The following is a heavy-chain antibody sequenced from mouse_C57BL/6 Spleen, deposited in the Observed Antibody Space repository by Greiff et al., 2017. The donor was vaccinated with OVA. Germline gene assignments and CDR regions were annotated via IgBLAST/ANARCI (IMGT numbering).Heavy chain of an antibody. CDR2: ILPGSGST. J-gene: IGHJ4*01. Sequence: QVQLKQSGAELMKPGASVKLSCKATGYTFTGYWIEWVKQRPGHGLEWIGEILPGSGSTNYNEKFKGKATFTADTSSNTAYMQLSSLTTEDSAIYYCARPERDGYYGDYAMDYWGQGTSVTVSS. CDR3: ARPERDGYYGDYAMDY. D-gene: IGHD2-3*01. V-gene: IGHV1-9*01. CDR1: GYTFTGYW.